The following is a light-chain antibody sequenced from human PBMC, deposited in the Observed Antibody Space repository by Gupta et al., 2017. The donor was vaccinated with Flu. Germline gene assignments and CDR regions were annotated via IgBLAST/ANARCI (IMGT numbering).Light chain of an antibody. CDR1: GGDIGGYNY. CDR3: SSYTSSNPFV. Sequence: QSALTQPASVSGSPGQSITISCTGTGGDIGGYNYVSWYQQHPGKAPKLILYGVTSRPSGVSNRFSGSKAGNTASLTISGLQAEDEADYYCSSYTSSNPFVFGTGTTVSVL. J-gene: IGLJ1*01. CDR2: GVT. V-gene: IGLV2-14*01.